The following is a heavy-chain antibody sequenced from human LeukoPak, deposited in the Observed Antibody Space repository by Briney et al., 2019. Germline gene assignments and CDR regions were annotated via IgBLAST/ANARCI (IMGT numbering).Heavy chain of an antibody. J-gene: IGHJ3*02. CDR2: IYYTGST. CDR1: GGSFSGYY. Sequence: SETLSLTCAVYGGSFSGYYWSWIRQPPGKGLEWIGYIYYTGSTYYNPSLKSRVTISVDTSKNQFSLKLSSVTAADTAVYYCARAYYYGSGTFDIWGRGTLVTVSS. CDR3: ARAYYYGSGTFDI. V-gene: IGHV4-59*01. D-gene: IGHD3-10*01.